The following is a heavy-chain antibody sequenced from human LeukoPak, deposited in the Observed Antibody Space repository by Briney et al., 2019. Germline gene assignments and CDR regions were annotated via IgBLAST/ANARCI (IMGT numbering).Heavy chain of an antibody. J-gene: IGHJ4*02. CDR3: ARWATSFDF. D-gene: IGHD6-6*01. CDR2: IKQDGSEK. V-gene: IGHV3-7*01. Sequence: GGSLRLSCAASGFTFSNYWMSWVRQAPGKGLEWVANIKQDGSEKYYADSVTGRFTISRDNAKNSLYLQMNSLRAEDTAVYYCARWATSFDFWGQGTLVTVSS. CDR1: GFTFSNYW.